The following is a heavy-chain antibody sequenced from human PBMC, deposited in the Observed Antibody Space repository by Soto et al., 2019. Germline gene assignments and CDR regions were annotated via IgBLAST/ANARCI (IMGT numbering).Heavy chain of an antibody. CDR1: GYIFTNQW. D-gene: IGHD2-15*01. CDR3: ASGRWNLHFHY. CDR2: IDPSDSHT. V-gene: IGHV5-10-1*01. Sequence: PGESLKISCEGSGYIFTNQWINWVRQVPGKGLEWMGNIDPSDSHTNYSPSFQGHVTISIDKSIRTAYLQWTRLKASDTAIYHCASGRWNLHFHYWGQGSLVTVSS. J-gene: IGHJ4*02.